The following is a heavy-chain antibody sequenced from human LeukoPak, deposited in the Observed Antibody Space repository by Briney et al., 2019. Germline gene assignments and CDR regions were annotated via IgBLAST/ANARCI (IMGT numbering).Heavy chain of an antibody. Sequence: GGSLRLSCAASGFTFSSYAMSWVRQAPGKGLEWVSAISGSGGSTYYADSVQGRFTISRDNSKNTLYLQMNSLRAEDTAIYYCATYRQVLLPFESWGQGTLVTVSS. CDR2: ISGSGGST. J-gene: IGHJ4*02. CDR3: ATYRQVLLPFES. V-gene: IGHV3-23*01. CDR1: GFTFSSYA. D-gene: IGHD2-8*02.